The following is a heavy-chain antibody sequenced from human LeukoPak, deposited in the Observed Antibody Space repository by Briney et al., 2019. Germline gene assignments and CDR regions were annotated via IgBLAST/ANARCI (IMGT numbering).Heavy chain of an antibody. D-gene: IGHD3-10*01. CDR3: AREPYGSGSIDY. J-gene: IGHJ4*02. Sequence: PGGSLRLSCAASGFTCSSYWMSWVRQAPRKGLEWVANIKQDGSEKYYVDSVKGRFTISRDNAKNSLYLQMNSLRAEDTAVYYCAREPYGSGSIDYWGQGTLVTVSS. CDR2: IKQDGSEK. CDR1: GFTCSSYW. V-gene: IGHV3-7*01.